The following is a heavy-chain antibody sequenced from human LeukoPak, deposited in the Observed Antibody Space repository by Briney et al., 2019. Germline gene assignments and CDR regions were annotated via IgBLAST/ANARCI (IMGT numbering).Heavy chain of an antibody. CDR3: ARDSSGFVGATVDY. Sequence: ASVKVSCKASGYTFTGYYMHWVRQAPGQGLEWMGWINPNSGGTNYAQKFQGWVTKTRDTSISTAYMELSRLRSDDTAVYYCARDSSGFVGATVDYWGQGTLVTVSS. D-gene: IGHD6-19*01. CDR1: GYTFTGYY. J-gene: IGHJ4*02. CDR2: INPNSGGT. V-gene: IGHV1-2*04.